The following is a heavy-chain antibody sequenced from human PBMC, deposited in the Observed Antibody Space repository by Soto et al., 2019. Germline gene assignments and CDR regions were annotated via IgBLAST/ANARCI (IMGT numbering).Heavy chain of an antibody. CDR3: ARARPRSYSNRYYFDY. D-gene: IGHD4-4*01. J-gene: IGHJ4*02. Sequence: PSETLSLTCAVYGGSFSGYYWSWIRQPPGKGLEWIGEINHSGSTNYNPSLKSRVTISVDTSKNQFSLKLSSVTAADTAVYYCARARPRSYSNRYYFDYWGQGTLVTVSS. CDR2: INHSGST. V-gene: IGHV4-34*01. CDR1: GGSFSGYY.